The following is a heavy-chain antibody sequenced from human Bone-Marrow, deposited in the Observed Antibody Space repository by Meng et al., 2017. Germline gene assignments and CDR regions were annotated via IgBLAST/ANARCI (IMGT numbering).Heavy chain of an antibody. Sequence: QVQLQQWGAGLLKPSETLSLTCAVYGGSFSGYYWSWIRQPPGKGLEWIGGINHSRSTNYNPSLKSRVTISVDTSKNQFSLKLSSVTAADTAVYYCARGSGSPEYCSSTSCYSGGWFDPWGQGTLVTVSS. CDR1: GGSFSGYY. CDR2: INHSRST. J-gene: IGHJ5*02. V-gene: IGHV4-34*01. CDR3: ARGSGSPEYCSSTSCYSGGWFDP. D-gene: IGHD2-2*02.